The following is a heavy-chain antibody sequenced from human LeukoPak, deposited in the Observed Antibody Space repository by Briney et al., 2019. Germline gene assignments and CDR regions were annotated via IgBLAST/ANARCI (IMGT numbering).Heavy chain of an antibody. J-gene: IGHJ6*02. V-gene: IGHV1-24*01. Sequence: ASVKVSCKVSGYTLTELSMHWVRQAPGKGLEWMGGFDPEDGETIYAQKFQGRVTMTEDTSTDTAYMELGSLRSEDTAVYYCATSLHDFWSGYYYYYYGMDVWGQGTTVTVSS. CDR1: GYTLTELS. CDR3: ATSLHDFWSGYYYYYYGMDV. D-gene: IGHD3-3*01. CDR2: FDPEDGET.